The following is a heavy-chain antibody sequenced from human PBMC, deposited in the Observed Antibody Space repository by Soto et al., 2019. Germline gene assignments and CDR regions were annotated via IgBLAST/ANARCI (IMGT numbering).Heavy chain of an antibody. D-gene: IGHD1-20*01. CDR3: ATDKRGVTGTTSHSSVFDI. CDR2: ISGGTDNT. J-gene: IGHJ3*02. V-gene: IGHV3-21*01. CDR1: GFTVDYYG. Sequence: GEPLRYSCVASGFTVDYYGMSWVRPIPGKGLEWVSAISGGTDNTYYADSVKGRFTISRDNANNSLYLQMNSLRAEDTAVYYCATDKRGVTGTTSHSSVFDIWGQGTMVTVSS.